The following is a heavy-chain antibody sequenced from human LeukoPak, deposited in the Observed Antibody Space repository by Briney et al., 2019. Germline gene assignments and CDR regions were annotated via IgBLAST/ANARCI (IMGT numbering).Heavy chain of an antibody. V-gene: IGHV3-9*01. D-gene: IGHD1-14*01. CDR2: ISWNSGSV. CDR1: GFTFDDYT. J-gene: IGHJ4*02. CDR3: AKDRRNDFDY. Sequence: GGSLRLSCAASGFTFDDYTMHWVRQAPGKGLEWVSGISWNSGSVGYANSVKGRFTISRDNAKNSLYLQMSSLRGEDTALYYCAKDRRNDFDYWGQGTLVTVSS.